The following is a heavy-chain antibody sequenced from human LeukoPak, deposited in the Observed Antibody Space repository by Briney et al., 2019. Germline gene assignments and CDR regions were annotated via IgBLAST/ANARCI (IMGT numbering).Heavy chain of an antibody. CDR1: GGSISSFY. Sequence: SETLSLTCTVSGGSISSFYWTWIRQPAGKGLEWIGRMYTSGSTNYNPSLKSRVTMSIDTSKNQFSLKLSSVTAADTAIYYCARDLNWNQAFDIWGQGTMVTVSS. D-gene: IGHD1-1*01. V-gene: IGHV4-4*07. CDR2: MYTSGST. J-gene: IGHJ3*02. CDR3: ARDLNWNQAFDI.